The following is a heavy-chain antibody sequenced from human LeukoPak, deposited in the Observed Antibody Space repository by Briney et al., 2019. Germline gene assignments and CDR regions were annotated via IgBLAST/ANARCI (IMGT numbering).Heavy chain of an antibody. Sequence: GGSLRLSCAASGFTVSSNYMSWVRQAPGKGLEWVSVIYSDSGGSTYYADSVKGRFTMSRDNCKNTLYLHMNSLRAEDTAVYYCARGFTHDYGDYFDYWGQGTLVTVSS. CDR3: ARGFTHDYGDYFDY. CDR1: GFTVSSNY. D-gene: IGHD4-17*01. J-gene: IGHJ4*02. CDR2: IYSDSGGST. V-gene: IGHV3-66*01.